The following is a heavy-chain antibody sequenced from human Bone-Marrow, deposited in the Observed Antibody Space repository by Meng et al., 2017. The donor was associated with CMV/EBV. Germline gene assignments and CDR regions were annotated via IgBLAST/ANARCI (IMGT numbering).Heavy chain of an antibody. CDR3: ARDYGNYDSSGYYQH. J-gene: IGHJ4*02. CDR2: ISSSSSTI. V-gene: IGHV3-48*04. Sequence: GGSLRLSCAASGFTFSSYSMNWVHQAPGKGLEWVSYISSSSSTIYYADSVKGRFTISRDNAKNSLYLQMNSLRAEDTAVYYCARDYGNYDSSGYYQHWGQGTLVTVSS. CDR1: GFTFSSYS. D-gene: IGHD3-22*01.